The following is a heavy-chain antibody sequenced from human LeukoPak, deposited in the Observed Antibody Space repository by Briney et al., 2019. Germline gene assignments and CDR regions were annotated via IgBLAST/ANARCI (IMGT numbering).Heavy chain of an antibody. V-gene: IGHV1-24*01. J-gene: IGHJ5*02. CDR3: ATFAAVAGTGHNWFDP. Sequence: GASVKVSCKVSGYTLTELSMHWVRQAPGKGLEWMGGFDPEDGETIYAQKFQGRVTMTEDTSTDTACMELSSLRSEDTAVYYCATFAAVAGTGHNWFDPWGQGTLVTVSS. CDR2: FDPEDGET. D-gene: IGHD6-19*01. CDR1: GYTLTELS.